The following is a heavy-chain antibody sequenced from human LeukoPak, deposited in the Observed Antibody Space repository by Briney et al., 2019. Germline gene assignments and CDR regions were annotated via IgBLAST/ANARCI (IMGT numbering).Heavy chain of an antibody. V-gene: IGHV4-38-2*02. CDR1: GYSISSGYY. D-gene: IGHD5-18*01. Sequence: SETLSLTCAVSGYSISSGYYWGWIRQPPGKGLEWIGSIYHSGSTYYNPSLKSRVTISVDTSKNQFSLKLSSVTAADTAVYYCARDGYSYGFSLDYWGQGTLVTVSP. CDR2: IYHSGST. CDR3: ARDGYSYGFSLDY. J-gene: IGHJ4*02.